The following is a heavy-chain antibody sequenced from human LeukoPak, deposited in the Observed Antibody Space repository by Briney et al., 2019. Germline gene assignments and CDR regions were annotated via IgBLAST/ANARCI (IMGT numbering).Heavy chain of an antibody. CDR1: GFTFSSYA. CDR2: ISGSGGST. V-gene: IGHV3-23*01. Sequence: GGSLRLSCAASGFTFSSYAMSWVRQAPGKGLEWVSVISGSGGSTNYAASVKGRFTISRDNSKNTVYLQMNSLKTEDTAVYYCTTHSVLRYFDWWVRWGQGTLVTVSS. J-gene: IGHJ5*02. D-gene: IGHD3-9*01. CDR3: TTHSVLRYFDWWVR.